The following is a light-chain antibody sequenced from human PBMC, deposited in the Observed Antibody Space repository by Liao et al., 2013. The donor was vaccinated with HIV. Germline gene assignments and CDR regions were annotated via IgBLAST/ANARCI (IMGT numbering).Light chain of an antibody. CDR3: QVWDSSSDHVWV. CDR2: YDS. V-gene: IGLV3-21*01. CDR1: NIGSKS. J-gene: IGLJ3*02. Sequence: SYVLTQPPSVSVAPGKTAGITCGGNNIGSKSVHWYQQKPGQAPVLVIYYDSDRPSGIPERFSGSNSGNTATLTISRVEAGDEADYYCQVWDSSSDHVWVFGGGTKLTVL.